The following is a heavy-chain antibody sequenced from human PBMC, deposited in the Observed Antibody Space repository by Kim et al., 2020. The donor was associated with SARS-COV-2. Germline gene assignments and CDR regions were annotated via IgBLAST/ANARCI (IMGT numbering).Heavy chain of an antibody. CDR2: INAGNGNT. CDR3: ARWPYYYGSGSRLNYGMDV. V-gene: IGHV1-3*01. J-gene: IGHJ6*02. Sequence: ASVKVSCKASGYTFTSYAMHWVRQAPGQRLEWMGWINAGNGNTKYSQKFQGRVTITRDTSASTAYMELSSLRSEDTAVYYCARWPYYYGSGSRLNYGMDVWGQGTTVTVSS. D-gene: IGHD3-10*01. CDR1: GYTFTSYA.